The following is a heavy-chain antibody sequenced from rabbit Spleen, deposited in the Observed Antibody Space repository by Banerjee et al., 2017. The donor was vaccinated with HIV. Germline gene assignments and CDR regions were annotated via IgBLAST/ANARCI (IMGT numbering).Heavy chain of an antibody. CDR2: IYAGSGVS. Sequence: KPEGSLTLTCKASGFSFSNKYVMCWVRQAPGKGLEWIGCIYAGSGVSYYASWAKGRFTISSTSSTTVTLQKAKLAAPDWAMYCGARYELPGSRIWGQGTLVTVS. V-gene: IGHV1S45*01. J-gene: IGHJ3*01. CDR3: ARYELPGSRI. D-gene: IGHD3-1*01. CDR1: GFSFSNKYV.